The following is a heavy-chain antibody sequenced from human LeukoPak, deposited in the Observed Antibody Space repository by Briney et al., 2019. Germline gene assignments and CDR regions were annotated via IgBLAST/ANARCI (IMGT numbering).Heavy chain of an antibody. Sequence: PSETLSLTCAVYGGSFSGYYWSWIRQPPGKGLEWIGEINHSGSTNYNPSLKSRVTISVDTSKNQFSLKLSSVTAADTAVYYCSRDEAYSGSYYSVDWGQGTLVPVSS. CDR1: GGSFSGYY. V-gene: IGHV4-34*01. CDR2: INHSGST. CDR3: SRDEAYSGSYYSVD. J-gene: IGHJ4*02. D-gene: IGHD1-26*01.